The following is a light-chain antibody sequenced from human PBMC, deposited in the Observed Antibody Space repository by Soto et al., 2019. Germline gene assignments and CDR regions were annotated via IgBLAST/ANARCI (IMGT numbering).Light chain of an antibody. V-gene: IGLV3-21*04. CDR1: SLESKS. J-gene: IGLJ2*01. CDR2: SDA. Sequence: SYELTQPPSVSVAPGQTARVACVGDSLESKSVHWYQQKPGQAPVLVIYSDADRPSGIPERISGSKSRNTATLTITRVEAGDEADYHCQVWDSNSVVFGGGTKLTVL. CDR3: QVWDSNSVV.